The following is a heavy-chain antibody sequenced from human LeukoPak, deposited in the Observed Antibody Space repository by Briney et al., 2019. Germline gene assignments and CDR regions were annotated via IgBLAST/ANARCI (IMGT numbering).Heavy chain of an antibody. D-gene: IGHD3-22*01. Sequence: PGGSLRLSCVASGFTFSSYWMTWVRQVPGKGLEWVANVKHDGSDKYYVDSVKGRFTISRDSAKNSLYLQMNSLRAEDTAVYYCATAYYDSSGYYPNWFDPWGQGTLVTVSS. CDR3: ATAYYDSSGYYPNWFDP. CDR1: GFTFSSYW. V-gene: IGHV3-7*02. J-gene: IGHJ5*02. CDR2: VKHDGSDK.